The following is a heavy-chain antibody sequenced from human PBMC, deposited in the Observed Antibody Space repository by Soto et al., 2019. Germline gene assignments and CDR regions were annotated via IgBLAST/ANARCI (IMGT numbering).Heavy chain of an antibody. V-gene: IGHV1-18*04. CDR2: TGAYNGNT. Sequence: ASVKVSCKASGYTFTNYGISWVRQAPGQGLEWMGWTGAYNGNTNYAQKFQGRVTMTADTSTNTAYMELRSLRYDDTAVYYCSRGGGIYSIAWPIDHWGQGTLVTVSS. CDR3: SRGGGIYSIAWPIDH. D-gene: IGHD3-16*01. J-gene: IGHJ4*02. CDR1: GYTFTNYG.